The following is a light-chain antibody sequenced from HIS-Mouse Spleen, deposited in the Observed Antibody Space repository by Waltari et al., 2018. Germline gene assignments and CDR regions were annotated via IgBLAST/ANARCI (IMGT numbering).Light chain of an antibody. V-gene: IGKV4-1*01. CDR1: QSVLYSSNNKNY. CDR2: WAS. Sequence: DIVMTQSPDSLAVSLGERATINCKSSQSVLYSSNNKNYLAWYHQKPGQPPKLLIYWASTRESGVPDRFSSSGSGTDFTLTISSLQAEDVAVYYCQQYYSTPLTFGGGTKVEIK. CDR3: QQYYSTPLT. J-gene: IGKJ4*01.